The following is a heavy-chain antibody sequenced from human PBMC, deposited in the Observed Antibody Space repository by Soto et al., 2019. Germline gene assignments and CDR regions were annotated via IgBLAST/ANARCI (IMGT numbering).Heavy chain of an antibody. Sequence: QVQLVESGGGVVQPGRSLRLSCAASGFTFSSYAMHWVRQAPGKGLEWVAVISYDGSNKYYADSVKGRFTISRDNSKDTLYLQMNSLRAEDTAVYYCARDYATPIPQYDYDRGGPAFDIWGQGTMVTVSS. V-gene: IGHV3-30-3*01. CDR2: ISYDGSNK. CDR1: GFTFSSYA. CDR3: ARDYATPIPQYDYDRGGPAFDI. D-gene: IGHD3-22*01. J-gene: IGHJ3*02.